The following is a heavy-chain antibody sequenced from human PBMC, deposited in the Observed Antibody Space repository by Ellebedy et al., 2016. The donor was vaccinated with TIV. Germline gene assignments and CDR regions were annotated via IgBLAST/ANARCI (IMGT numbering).Heavy chain of an antibody. CDR1: GGSISSYY. Sequence: MPSETLSLTCTVSGGSISSYYWSWIRQPPGRGLEWIGYMYNSGSTNYNPSLRTRVTISVDTSKNQFSLRLNSVTAADTAVYYCARAPYGGSYHSAFDIWGQGTMVTVSS. J-gene: IGHJ3*02. CDR3: ARAPYGGSYHSAFDI. V-gene: IGHV4-59*01. CDR2: MYNSGST. D-gene: IGHD1-26*01.